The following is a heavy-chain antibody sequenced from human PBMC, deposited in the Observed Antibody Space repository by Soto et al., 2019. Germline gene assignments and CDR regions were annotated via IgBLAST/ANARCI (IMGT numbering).Heavy chain of an antibody. V-gene: IGHV3-23*01. CDR1: GFTFSSYA. CDR2: ISGSGGST. D-gene: IGHD2-2*01. CDR3: AKDPNIVVVPAAPTDAFDI. Sequence: GGSLRLSCAASGFTFSSYAMSWVRQAPGKGLEWVSAISGSGGSTYYADSVKGRFTISRDNSKNTLYLQMNSLRAEDTAVYYCAKDPNIVVVPAAPTDAFDIWGQGTMVTVSS. J-gene: IGHJ3*02.